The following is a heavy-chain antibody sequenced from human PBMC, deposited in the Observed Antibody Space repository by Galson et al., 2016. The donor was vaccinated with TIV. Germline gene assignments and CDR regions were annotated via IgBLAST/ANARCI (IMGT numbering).Heavy chain of an antibody. Sequence: SVKVSCKASGYIFINYYIHWVRQAPGKGLEWLGWFNPDSGATQYAQKFQGRVTMTRDTSISTAYMELRRLISDDTAVYYCARVNWERAFDYWGQGTQVTVSS. D-gene: IGHD7-27*01. CDR1: GYIFINYY. V-gene: IGHV1-2*02. J-gene: IGHJ4*02. CDR3: ARVNWERAFDY. CDR2: FNPDSGAT.